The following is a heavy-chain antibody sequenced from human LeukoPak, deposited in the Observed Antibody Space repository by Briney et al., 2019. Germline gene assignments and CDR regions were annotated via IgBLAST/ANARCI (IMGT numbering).Heavy chain of an antibody. Sequence: SETLSLTCAVYGGSFSGYYWSWIRQPPGKGLEWIGEINHSGSTNYNPSPKSRVTISVDTSKNQFSLKLSSVTAADTAVYYCARGSLGRSRWYGNYYYYYMDVWGKGTTVTISS. CDR3: ARGSLGRSRWYGNYYYYYMDV. V-gene: IGHV4-34*01. J-gene: IGHJ6*03. D-gene: IGHD6-13*01. CDR1: GGSFSGYY. CDR2: INHSGST.